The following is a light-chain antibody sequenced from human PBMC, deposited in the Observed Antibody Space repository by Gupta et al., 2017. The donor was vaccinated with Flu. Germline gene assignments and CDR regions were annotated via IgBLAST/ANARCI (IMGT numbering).Light chain of an antibody. CDR1: SSDVGGYNY. Sequence: QSALTQSASVSASPGQSITISCTGTSSDVGGYNYVSWYQQHPGKAPKLMIYEVSNRPSGVSNRFSGSKSGNTASLTISGLQAEDEADYYCSSYTSSSTLWVFGGGTKLTVL. CDR3: SSYTSSSTLWV. CDR2: EVS. J-gene: IGLJ3*02. V-gene: IGLV2-14*01.